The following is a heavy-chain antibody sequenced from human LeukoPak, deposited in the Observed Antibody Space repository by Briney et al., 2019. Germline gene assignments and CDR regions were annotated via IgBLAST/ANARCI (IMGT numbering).Heavy chain of an antibody. CDR2: IVYDGSYK. J-gene: IGHJ4*02. CDR1: GFTFSSYA. D-gene: IGHD6-19*01. CDR3: VLGGSSGWNYFDY. Sequence: GGSLRLSCAASGFTFSSYAMDWVRQAPGKGLEWVAVIVYDGSYKYYADSVKGRFTISRDNSKNTLYLQMNSLRAEDTAVYYCVLGGSSGWNYFDYWGQGTLVTVSS. V-gene: IGHV3-30-3*01.